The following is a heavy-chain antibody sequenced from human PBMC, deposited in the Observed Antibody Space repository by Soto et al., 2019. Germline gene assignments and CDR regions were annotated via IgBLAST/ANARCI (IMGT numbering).Heavy chain of an antibody. CDR1: GFTFTSSA. CDR2: IVVGSGNA. CDR3: AADGDRPFYYGMDV. D-gene: IGHD3-10*01. V-gene: IGHV1-58*01. J-gene: IGHJ6*02. Sequence: QMQLVQSGPEVKKPGTSVKVSCKASGFTFTSSAVQWVRQARGQRLEWIGWIVVGSGNANYAQKFQERGTITRDMSTSTDYMELSSLRSEDTAVYSCAADGDRPFYYGMDVWGQGTTVTVSS.